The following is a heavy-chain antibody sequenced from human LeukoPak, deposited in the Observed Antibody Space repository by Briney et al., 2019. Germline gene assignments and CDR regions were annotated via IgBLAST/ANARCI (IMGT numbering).Heavy chain of an antibody. Sequence: ASVKVSFKASGYTFTSYGISWVRQAPGQGLEWMGWISAYNGNTNYAQKLQGRVTMTTDTSTSTAYMELRSLRSDDTAVYYCARDSDWNTVNYYYGMDVGGKGTTVTVSS. CDR2: ISAYNGNT. V-gene: IGHV1-18*04. J-gene: IGHJ6*04. CDR3: ARDSDWNTVNYYYGMDV. D-gene: IGHD1/OR15-1a*01. CDR1: GYTFTSYG.